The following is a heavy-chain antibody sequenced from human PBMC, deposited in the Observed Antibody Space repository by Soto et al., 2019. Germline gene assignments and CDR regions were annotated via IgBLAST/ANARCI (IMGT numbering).Heavy chain of an antibody. CDR3: ASYNPSSSGAFDI. V-gene: IGHV3-66*01. D-gene: IGHD6-6*01. CDR1: GFTVSSNY. Sequence: GGSLRLSCAASGFTVSSNYMSWVRQAPGKGLEWVSVIYSGGSTYYADSVKGRFTISRDNSKNTLYLQMNSLRAEDTAVYYCASYNPSSSGAFDIWGQGTMVTVSS. J-gene: IGHJ3*02. CDR2: IYSGGST.